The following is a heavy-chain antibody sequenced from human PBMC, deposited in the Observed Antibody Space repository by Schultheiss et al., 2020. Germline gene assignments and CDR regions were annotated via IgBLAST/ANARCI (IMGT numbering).Heavy chain of an antibody. CDR1: GFTFSSYA. J-gene: IGHJ4*02. D-gene: IGHD5-24*01. CDR2: IGTAGDT. CDR3: AKLNYGYIHY. Sequence: GGSLRLSCAASGFTFSSYAMSWVRQAPGKGLEWVSAIGTAGDTYYPGSVKGRLTISRDNAKNSLYMQMNSLRAEDTAVYYCAKLNYGYIHYWGQGTLVTVSS. V-gene: IGHV3-23*01.